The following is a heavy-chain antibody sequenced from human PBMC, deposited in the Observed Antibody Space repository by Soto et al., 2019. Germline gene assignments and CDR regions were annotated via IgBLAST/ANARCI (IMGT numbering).Heavy chain of an antibody. CDR3: AKDLDVVMVLSATRGLDV. V-gene: IGHV1-2*04. D-gene: IGHD2-15*01. Sequence: VASVKVSCKXSGYTFTVYYMHWVRQAPGQGLEWMGWINPNSGGTNYAQKFQGWVTMTRDTSISTAYMELSSLRPEDTGVYYCAKDLDVVMVLSATRGLDVWGQGTTVTVSS. CDR2: INPNSGGT. CDR1: GYTFTVYY. J-gene: IGHJ6*02.